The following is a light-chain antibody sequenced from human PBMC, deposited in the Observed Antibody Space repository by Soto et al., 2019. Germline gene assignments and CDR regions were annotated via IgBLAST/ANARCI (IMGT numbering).Light chain of an antibody. J-gene: IGKJ1*01. Sequence: DVVMTQSPDSLATSLGERATISCRSSQTLLYSSNNKNYLAWYQQKPGQPPKLLIHWASARESGVPDRFSGSGSGTDFTLTISSLQAEDVAVYYCQQCYVFPSTFGQGTKVELK. CDR2: WAS. V-gene: IGKV4-1*01. CDR1: QTLLYSSNNKNY. CDR3: QQCYVFPST.